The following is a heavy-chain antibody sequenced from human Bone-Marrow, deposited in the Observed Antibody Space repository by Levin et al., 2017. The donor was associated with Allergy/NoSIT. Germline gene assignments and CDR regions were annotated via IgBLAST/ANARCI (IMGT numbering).Heavy chain of an antibody. CDR2: IYWDDEK. Sequence: VSGPTLVKPTQTLTLTCSFSGFSLRTSGMGVGWFRQPPGKALEWLTLIYWDDEKRYSPSLKSRLTITKDTSKNQVVLTMTNMHPMDTATYYCAHRRGSDYRGNLGFDYWGPGTLVTVSS. CDR1: GFSLRTSGMG. CDR3: AHRRGSDYRGNLGFDY. D-gene: IGHD4-23*01. J-gene: IGHJ4*02. V-gene: IGHV2-5*02.